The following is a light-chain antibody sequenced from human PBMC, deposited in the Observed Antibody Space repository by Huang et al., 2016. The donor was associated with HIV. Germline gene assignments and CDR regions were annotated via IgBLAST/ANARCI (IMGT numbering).Light chain of an antibody. Sequence: DIQMTQSPFSLSASVGDRVTITCRASQTINSYLHWYQQKPGKAPQLLIYAASNLQSGVPSRFSGGGSGTDFTLTISRLQPEDFATYYCQQTYSSPRTFGQGTKVDIK. V-gene: IGKV1-39*01. CDR3: QQTYSSPRT. J-gene: IGKJ1*01. CDR2: AAS. CDR1: QTINSY.